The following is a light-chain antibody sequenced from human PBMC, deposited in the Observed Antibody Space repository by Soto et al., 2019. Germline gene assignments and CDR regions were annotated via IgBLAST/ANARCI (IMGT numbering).Light chain of an antibody. CDR1: QTISRW. CDR3: QEYNNYWT. CDR2: TAS. J-gene: IGKJ1*01. V-gene: IGKV1-5*01. Sequence: MTQSPSTLSASLGDTFTITWRASQTISRWLAWYQQKQGKAPRLLIYTASTLESGVPSRFSASGYGTEFNLTISSLHTDDFATYYCQEYNNYWTFGQGTKV.